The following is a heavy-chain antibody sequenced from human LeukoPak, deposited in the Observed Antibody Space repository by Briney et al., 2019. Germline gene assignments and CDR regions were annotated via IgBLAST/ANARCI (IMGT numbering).Heavy chain of an antibody. CDR1: GGSISSSSHY. Sequence: SETLSLTCSASGGSISSSSHYGGWIRQPPGKGLEWIGSIYYSGSTFYNPSLKSRVTISVDTSKNQFSLKLSSVTAADTAVYYCARVVVAATNWFDPWGQGTLVTVSS. D-gene: IGHD2-15*01. V-gene: IGHV4-39*01. CDR3: ARVVVAATNWFDP. CDR2: IYYSGST. J-gene: IGHJ5*02.